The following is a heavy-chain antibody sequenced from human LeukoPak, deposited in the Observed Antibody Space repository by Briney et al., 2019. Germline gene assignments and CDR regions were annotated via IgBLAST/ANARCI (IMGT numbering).Heavy chain of an antibody. V-gene: IGHV5-51*01. J-gene: IGHJ4*02. CDR1: GYSFNTYW. CDR3: ARTAGGRNAPYHD. D-gene: IGHD1-14*01. Sequence: GESLKISCRDSGYSFNTYWIGWVRQMPGKGLEWMGIIYPDDSDTRYSPSFQGQVTISADKSISTAYLQWSSLKASDTAMYYCARTAGGRNAPYHDWGQGTLVTVSS. CDR2: IYPDDSDT.